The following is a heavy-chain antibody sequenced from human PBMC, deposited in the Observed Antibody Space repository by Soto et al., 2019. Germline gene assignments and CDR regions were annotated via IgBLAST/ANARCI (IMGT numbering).Heavy chain of an antibody. CDR3: ARWSYLDY. Sequence: GGSLRLSCAASGFSFGSYALSWVRQAPGKGLEWVSTISGSDGKTFYADSVKGRFSISRDTSQSTLYLQMNSLRADDTAIYYCARWSYLDYWGQGTRVTSPQ. J-gene: IGHJ4*02. CDR2: ISGSDGKT. D-gene: IGHD3-3*01. CDR1: GFSFGSYA. V-gene: IGHV3-23*01.